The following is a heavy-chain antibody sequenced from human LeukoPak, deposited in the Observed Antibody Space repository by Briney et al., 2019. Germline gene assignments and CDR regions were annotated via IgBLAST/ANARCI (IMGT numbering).Heavy chain of an antibody. J-gene: IGHJ6*03. CDR2: IKQDGSEK. Sequence: PGGSLRLSCAASGFTFSSYWMSWVRQAPGKGLECVANIKQDGSEKYYVDSVKGRFTISRDNAKNSLYLQMNSLRAEDTAVYYCARETAMVPYYYYMDVWGKGTTVTVSS. CDR1: GFTFSSYW. CDR3: ARETAMVPYYYYMDV. D-gene: IGHD5-18*01. V-gene: IGHV3-7*01.